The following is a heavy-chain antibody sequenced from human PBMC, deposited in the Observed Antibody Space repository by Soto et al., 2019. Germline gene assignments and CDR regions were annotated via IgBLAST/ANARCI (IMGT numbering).Heavy chain of an antibody. CDR1: GFTFSSYA. CDR2: ISDSGTST. D-gene: IGHD2-2*01. CDR3: AKSGSGPMYYYMDV. J-gene: IGHJ6*03. V-gene: IGHV3-23*01. Sequence: EVQLLESEGGLVQPGGSLRLSCAASGFTFSSYAMRWVRQAPGKGLEWVSSISDSGTSTYYADTVKGRFTISRDNSKNTLYLQMNSLRVEDTAVYYCAKSGSGPMYYYMDVWGKGTTVAVS.